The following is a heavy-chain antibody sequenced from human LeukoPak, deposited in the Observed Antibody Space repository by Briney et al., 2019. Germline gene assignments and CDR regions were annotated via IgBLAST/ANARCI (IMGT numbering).Heavy chain of an antibody. CDR2: IIPIFGTA. V-gene: IGHV1-69*05. Sequence: GSSVKVSCKASGGTFSSYAISWARQAPGQGLEWMGGIIPIFGTANYAQKFQGRVTITTDESTSTAYMELSSLRSEDTAVYYCARAQWLGDYYYYMDVWGKGTTVTVSS. CDR1: GGTFSSYA. D-gene: IGHD6-19*01. J-gene: IGHJ6*03. CDR3: ARAQWLGDYYYYMDV.